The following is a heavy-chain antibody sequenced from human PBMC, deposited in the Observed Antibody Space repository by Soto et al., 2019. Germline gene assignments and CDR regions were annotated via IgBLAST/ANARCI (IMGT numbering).Heavy chain of an antibody. V-gene: IGHV4-34*01. Sequence: QVQLQQWGAGLLKPSETLSLTCAVHGASSGTYYWTWIRQPPGKGLEWIGEINDSGRANHNPSLKRRVIISVDTAKNQFSLRLNSVTAADTAVYYCAGLRGYYYYIDVWGKGTTVTVSS. CDR3: AGLRGYYYYIDV. CDR1: GASSGTYY. D-gene: IGHD3-10*01. J-gene: IGHJ6*03. CDR2: INDSGRA.